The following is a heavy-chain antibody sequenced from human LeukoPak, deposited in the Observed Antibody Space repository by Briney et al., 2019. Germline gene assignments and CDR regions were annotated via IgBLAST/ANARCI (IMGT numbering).Heavy chain of an antibody. D-gene: IGHD5-18*01. V-gene: IGHV3-30*04. Sequence: GGSLRLSCAASGLTFSSFAMHWVRQAPGKGLAWVAVISYDGTDKYQADSVKGPFTISRDNSKNTLYLQMNSLRAEDTAVYYCAKEGVRGYSYGYGTRNKWFDFWGQGTLVTVSS. CDR3: AKEGVRGYSYGYGTRNKWFDF. CDR1: GLTFSSFA. CDR2: ISYDGTDK. J-gene: IGHJ5*01.